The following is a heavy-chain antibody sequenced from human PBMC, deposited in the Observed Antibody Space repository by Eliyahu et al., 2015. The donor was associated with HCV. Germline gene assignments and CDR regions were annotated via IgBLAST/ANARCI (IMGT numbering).Heavy chain of an antibody. Sequence: QVQLEESGPGLVKPSETXSLTCTXSGASLXXSFWXWVRXPPGPGXEWIGDVRXSGIAKYNPSLKSRVFISVNTSKNQFSLRLNAVTAADTAVYYCARDGCDFWSGFGCLDLWGQGMLVTVSS. D-gene: IGHD3-3*01. CDR2: VRXSGIA. V-gene: IGHV4-59*01. J-gene: IGHJ5*02. CDR1: GASLXXSF. CDR3: ARDGCDFWSGFGCLDL.